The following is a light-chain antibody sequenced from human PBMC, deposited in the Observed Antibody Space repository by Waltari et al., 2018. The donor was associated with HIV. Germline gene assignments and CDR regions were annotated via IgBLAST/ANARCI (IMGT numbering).Light chain of an antibody. CDR3: QQSYTIPRIT. CDR2: SAF. Sequence: DMEMTQSPSSLSASVGDSVTITCRTSQSINTYLNWYQQKAGKAPKLLFYSAFFLQRGVPSRFSGSGSGTAFTLTINSLQPEDFATYYCQQSYTIPRITFGQGTRLEIK. V-gene: IGKV1-39*01. J-gene: IGKJ5*01. CDR1: QSINTY.